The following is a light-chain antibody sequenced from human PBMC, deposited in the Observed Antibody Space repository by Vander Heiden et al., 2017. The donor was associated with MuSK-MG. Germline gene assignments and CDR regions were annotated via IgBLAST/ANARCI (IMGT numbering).Light chain of an antibody. V-gene: IGLV2-14*01. J-gene: IGLJ2*01. CDR1: SSDVGGYNY. CDR2: EVS. CDR3: ISYTSSSPHVV. Sequence: QSALTQPASVSGSPGQSITISCTGTSSDVGGYNYVSWYQQHPGKAPKLIIYEVSNRPSGVSNRFSGSKSGNTASLTISGLQAEEEADYYCISYTSSSPHVVFGGGTKLTVL.